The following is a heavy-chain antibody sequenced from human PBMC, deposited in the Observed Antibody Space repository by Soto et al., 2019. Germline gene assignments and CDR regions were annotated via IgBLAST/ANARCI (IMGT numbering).Heavy chain of an antibody. J-gene: IGHJ6*02. D-gene: IGHD3-16*01. CDR2: IWYDGSNK. V-gene: IGHV3-33*01. Sequence: GGSLRLSCAASGFTFSSYGMHWVRQAPGKGLEWVAVIWYDGSNKYYADSVKGRFTISRDNSKNTLYLQMNSLRAEDTAVYYCARDNPYDPHYYYYGMDVWGQGTTVTISS. CDR1: GFTFSSYG. CDR3: ARDNPYDPHYYYYGMDV.